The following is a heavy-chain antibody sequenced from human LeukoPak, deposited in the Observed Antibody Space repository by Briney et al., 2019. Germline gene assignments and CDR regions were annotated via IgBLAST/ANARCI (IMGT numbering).Heavy chain of an antibody. CDR3: ARAWSYYGDSYEGGRGLDI. CDR1: GYTFTGYY. Sequence: ASVKVSCKASGYTFTGYYMHWVRQAPGQGLEWMGWINPNSGGTNYAQKFQGWVTMTRDTSISTAYMELSRLRSDDTAVYYCARAWSYYGDSYEGGRGLDIWGQGTMVTVSS. V-gene: IGHV1-2*04. J-gene: IGHJ3*02. CDR2: INPNSGGT. D-gene: IGHD4-17*01.